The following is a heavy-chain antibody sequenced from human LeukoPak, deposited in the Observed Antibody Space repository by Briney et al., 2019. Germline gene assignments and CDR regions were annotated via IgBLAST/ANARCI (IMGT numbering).Heavy chain of an antibody. D-gene: IGHD3-10*01. Sequence: QPGGSLRLSCAASGFTFSNYAMNWVRQAPGKGPEWVSAISGSGGSTYYADSVKGRFTISRDNSKNTLYLQMNSLRAEDTAIYYCAKDHDYYASGPLRGRGTMVTVSS. CDR1: GFTFSNYA. CDR3: AKDHDYYASGPL. CDR2: ISGSGGST. V-gene: IGHV3-23*01. J-gene: IGHJ3*01.